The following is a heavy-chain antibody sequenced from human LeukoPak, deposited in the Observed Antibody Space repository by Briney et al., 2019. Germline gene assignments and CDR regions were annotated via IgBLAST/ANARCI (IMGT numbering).Heavy chain of an antibody. Sequence: SETLSLTCTVSGFSISSYYWSWIRQPPGKGLEWIGYIYYSGSTNYTPSLKSRVTISVDTSKKQFSLKLSSVTAADTAVYYCARDGYGGVDYWGQGTLVTVSS. J-gene: IGHJ4*02. D-gene: IGHD3-10*01. CDR1: GFSISSYY. CDR3: ARDGYGGVDY. CDR2: IYYSGST. V-gene: IGHV4-59*01.